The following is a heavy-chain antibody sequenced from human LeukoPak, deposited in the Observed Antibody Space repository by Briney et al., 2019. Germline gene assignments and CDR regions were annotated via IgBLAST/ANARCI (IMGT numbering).Heavy chain of an antibody. CDR2: VYYTGTT. V-gene: IGHV4-59*01. CDR1: GVSISGYY. CDR3: ARGITVTTTSDYLDF. D-gene: IGHD4-17*01. Sequence: SETLSLTCTVSGVSISGYYWNWVRQPPGKGLEWIGHVYYTGTTKYQPSLKSRIAISVDTSSNQFSLKLRSVTSADTAVYYCARGITVTTTSDYLDFWGQGILVTVPS. J-gene: IGHJ4*02.